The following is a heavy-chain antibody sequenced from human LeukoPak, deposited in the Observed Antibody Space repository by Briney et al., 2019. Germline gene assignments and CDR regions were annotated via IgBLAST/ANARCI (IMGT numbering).Heavy chain of an antibody. Sequence: ASVKVSCEASGYTFTSYYMHWVRQAPGQGLGWMGIINPSGGSTSYAQKFQGRVTMTRDTSTSTVYMELSSLRSEDTAVYYCARDYSKGAAAATRYYYYYGMDVWGKGTTVTVSS. CDR3: ARDYSKGAAAATRYYYYYGMDV. CDR1: GYTFTSYY. V-gene: IGHV1-46*01. J-gene: IGHJ6*04. D-gene: IGHD6-13*01. CDR2: INPSGGST.